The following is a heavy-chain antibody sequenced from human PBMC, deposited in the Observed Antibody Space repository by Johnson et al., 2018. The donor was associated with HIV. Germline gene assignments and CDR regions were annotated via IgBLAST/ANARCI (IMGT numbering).Heavy chain of an antibody. D-gene: IGHD6-6*01. Sequence: QVQLVESGGGVVQPGRSLRLSCAASGFTFSSYAMHWVRQAPGKGLEWVAVISYDGSNKYFGDSVKCRFTISRDNSKNTLYLQMSSLRTEDTAVYYCAKERQLVRAFDIWGQGTMVTVSS. CDR2: ISYDGSNK. CDR3: AKERQLVRAFDI. CDR1: GFTFSSYA. J-gene: IGHJ3*02. V-gene: IGHV3-30-3*01.